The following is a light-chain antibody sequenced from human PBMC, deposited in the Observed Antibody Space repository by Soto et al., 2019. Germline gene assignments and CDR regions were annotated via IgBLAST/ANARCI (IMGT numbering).Light chain of an antibody. V-gene: IGKV3-20*01. Sequence: EIVLTQSPGTLSLSPGERATLSCRASQSVTSTHLAWYQQKPGQAPRLLIYDASTRATGIPDRFSGSGSGTDFTLTISRLEPEDFAVYYCQQYDKWPRTFGQGTKVEIK. J-gene: IGKJ1*01. CDR3: QQYDKWPRT. CDR2: DAS. CDR1: QSVTSTH.